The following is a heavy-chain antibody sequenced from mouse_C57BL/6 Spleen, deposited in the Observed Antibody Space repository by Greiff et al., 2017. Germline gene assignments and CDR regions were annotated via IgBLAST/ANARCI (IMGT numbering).Heavy chain of an antibody. CDR3: ASHYGSSPQAMDD. D-gene: IGHD1-1*01. CDR2: ISSGGSYT. J-gene: IGHJ4*01. CDR1: GFTFSSYG. Sequence: EVNLVESGGDLVKPGGSLKLSCAASGFTFSSYGMSWVRQTPDKRLEWVATISSGGSYTYYPDSVKGRFTISRDNAKNTLYLQMSSLKSEDTAMYYCASHYGSSPQAMDDWGQGTSVTVSS. V-gene: IGHV5-6*01.